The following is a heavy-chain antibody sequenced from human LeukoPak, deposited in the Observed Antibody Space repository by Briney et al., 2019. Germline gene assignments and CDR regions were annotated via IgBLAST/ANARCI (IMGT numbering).Heavy chain of an antibody. CDR3: ANGGRYSSGFDP. J-gene: IGHJ5*02. CDR1: EFTFSSYV. V-gene: IGHV3-23*01. CDR2: ISGSGGST. Sequence: GGSLRLSCAASEFTFSSYVMSWVRQAPGKGLEWVSAISGSGGSTYYADSVKGRFTISRDNSKNTLYLQINSLRAEDTAVYYCANGGRYSSGFDPWGRGTLVTVSS. D-gene: IGHD5-12*01.